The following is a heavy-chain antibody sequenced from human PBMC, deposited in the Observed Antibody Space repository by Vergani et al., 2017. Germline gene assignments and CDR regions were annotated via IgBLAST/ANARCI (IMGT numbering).Heavy chain of an antibody. V-gene: IGHV1-69*13. Sequence: QVQLVQSGAEVKKPGSSVKVSCKASGGTFSSYAISWVRQAPGQGLEWMGRIIPIFGTANYAQKFQGRVTITADESTSTAYMELSSLRSEDTAVYYCARNGDILTGYYSYYYYGMDVWGQGTTVTVSS. D-gene: IGHD3-9*01. CDR2: IIPIFGTA. CDR3: ARNGDILTGYYSYYYYGMDV. CDR1: GGTFSSYA. J-gene: IGHJ6*02.